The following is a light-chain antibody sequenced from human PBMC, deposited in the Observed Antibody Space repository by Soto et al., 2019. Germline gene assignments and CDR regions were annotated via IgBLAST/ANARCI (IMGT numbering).Light chain of an antibody. J-gene: IGLJ2*01. CDR1: SSNIGSNY. CDR3: AAWDDSLSVYVV. V-gene: IGLV1-47*01. CDR2: RNN. Sequence: QSVLTQPPSASGTPGQRVTISCSGSSSNIGSNYVYWYQQLPGTAPKLLIYRNNQRPSGVPVRFSGSKSGTSASLAISGLRSEDEADYYCAAWDDSLSVYVVFGGGTKLTVL.